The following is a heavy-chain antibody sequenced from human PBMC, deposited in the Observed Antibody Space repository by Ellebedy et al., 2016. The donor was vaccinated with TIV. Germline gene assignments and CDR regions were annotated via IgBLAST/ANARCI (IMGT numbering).Heavy chain of an antibody. CDR3: ATGVPEGGYDNYYYYGVDV. CDR1: GFTVSSHS. Sequence: GGSLRLSXAASGFTVSSHSMNWVRQAPGKGLEWLSYISSSSSTIYYADSVKGRFTISRDNAKNSLYLQMNSLRAEDTALYYCATGVPEGGYDNYYYYGVDVWGQGTTVTVSS. D-gene: IGHD5-12*01. V-gene: IGHV3-48*04. J-gene: IGHJ6*02. CDR2: ISSSSSTI.